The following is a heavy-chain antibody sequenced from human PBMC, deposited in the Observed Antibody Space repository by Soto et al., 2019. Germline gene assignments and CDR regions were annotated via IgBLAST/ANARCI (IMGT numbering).Heavy chain of an antibody. V-gene: IGHV3-9*01. CDR3: AKEGYCSSTSCWEGFDP. D-gene: IGHD2-2*01. CDR2: ISWNSGSI. Sequence: GGSLRLSCAASGFTFDDYAMHWVRQAPGKGLEWVSGISWNSGSIGYADSVKGRFTISSDNAKNSLYLQMNSLRAEDTALYYCAKEGYCSSTSCWEGFDPWGQGTLVTVSS. CDR1: GFTFDDYA. J-gene: IGHJ5*02.